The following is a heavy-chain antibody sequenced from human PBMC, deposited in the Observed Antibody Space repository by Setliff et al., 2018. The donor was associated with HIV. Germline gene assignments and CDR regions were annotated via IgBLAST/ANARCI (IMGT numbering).Heavy chain of an antibody. Sequence: GASVKVSCKASGGTFTTHYIHWVRQAPGQGLEWMGRINPNSGGTDYAQKFQGRVTMTRDTSISTAYMELRRLRSDDTAVYYCARPRGYFDYWGQGTLVTVSS. CDR2: INPNSGGT. J-gene: IGHJ4*02. CDR3: ARPRGYFDY. CDR1: GGTFTTHY. V-gene: IGHV1-2*06.